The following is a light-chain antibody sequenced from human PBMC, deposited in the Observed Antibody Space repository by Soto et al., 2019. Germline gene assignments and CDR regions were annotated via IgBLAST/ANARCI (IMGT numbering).Light chain of an antibody. V-gene: IGKV3-15*01. CDR3: QQYNNWHRT. CDR2: GAS. Sequence: EILMTQSPATLSVSPGERATLSCRASQSISSSLAWYQQKPGQAPRLLIYGASTRVTGVPARFSGSGSGRAFTILISSLQSEDFAVYYCQQYNNWHRTFGQGTKVDIK. J-gene: IGKJ1*01. CDR1: QSISSS.